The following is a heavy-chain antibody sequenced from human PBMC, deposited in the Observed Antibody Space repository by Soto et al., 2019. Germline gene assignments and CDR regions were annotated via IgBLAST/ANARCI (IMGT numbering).Heavy chain of an antibody. D-gene: IGHD3-22*01. Sequence: SETLSLTCAFYVVSFSGYYWSWIRQPPGKGLEWIGEINHSGSTNYNPFLKSRVTISVDTSKNQFSLKLSSVTAADTAVYYCARGPRITKIVVVYHGWFDPWGQGTLVTVSS. J-gene: IGHJ5*02. V-gene: IGHV4-34*01. CDR1: VVSFSGYY. CDR2: INHSGST. CDR3: ARGPRITKIVVVYHGWFDP.